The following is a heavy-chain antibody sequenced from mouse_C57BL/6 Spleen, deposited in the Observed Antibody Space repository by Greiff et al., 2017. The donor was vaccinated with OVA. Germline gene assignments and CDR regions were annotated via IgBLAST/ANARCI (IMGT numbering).Heavy chain of an antibody. D-gene: IGHD2-1*01. Sequence: EVQRVESGGDLVKPGGSLKLSCAASGFTFSSYGMSWVRQTPDKRLEWVATISSGGSYTYYPDSVKGRFTISRDNAKNTLYLQMSSLKSEDTAMYYCARPGNYSFFDYWGQGTTLTVSS. CDR3: ARPGNYSFFDY. CDR1: GFTFSSYG. J-gene: IGHJ2*01. CDR2: ISSGGSYT. V-gene: IGHV5-6*01.